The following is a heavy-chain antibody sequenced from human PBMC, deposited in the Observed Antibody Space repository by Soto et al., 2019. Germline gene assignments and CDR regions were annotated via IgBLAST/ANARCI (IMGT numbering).Heavy chain of an antibody. CDR3: ARGSSATRSYWLPFGLHYYGMDV. J-gene: IGHJ6*02. Sequence: GASVKVSCKASGYTFTSYGISWVRQAPGQGLEWMGWISAYNGNTNYAQKLQGRVTMTTDTSTSTAYMELRSLRSDDTAVYYCARGSSATRSYWLPFGLHYYGMDVWGQGTTVTVSS. V-gene: IGHV1-18*04. CDR2: ISAYNGNT. CDR1: GYTFTSYG. D-gene: IGHD1-26*01.